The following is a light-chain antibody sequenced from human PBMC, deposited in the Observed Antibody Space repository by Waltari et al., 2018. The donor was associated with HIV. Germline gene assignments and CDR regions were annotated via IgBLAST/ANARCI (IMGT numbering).Light chain of an antibody. V-gene: IGLV2-23*02. CDR3: CSYAGKSTYV. J-gene: IGLJ1*01. Sequence: QSALTQAASVSGSPGQSITTSCNGTSRDVGNYNLISWYQQYTGKYPTVVIFDVTKRPSGVSNRFSASKSGNTASLTISGLQPEDEADYYCCSYAGKSTYVFGSGTKVTVL. CDR1: SRDVGNYNL. CDR2: DVT.